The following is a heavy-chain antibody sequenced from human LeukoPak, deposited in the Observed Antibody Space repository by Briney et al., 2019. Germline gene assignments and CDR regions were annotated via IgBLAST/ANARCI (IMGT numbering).Heavy chain of an antibody. Sequence: GGSPRLSCAASGFTFSSYAMSWVRQAPGKGLEWVSAISGSAGSTYYADSVQGRFTISRDNSKNTLYLQMNSLRAEDTAVYYCAKGSKYNWKADYFDYWGQGTLVTVSS. CDR1: GFTFSSYA. CDR2: ISGSAGST. CDR3: AKGSKYNWKADYFDY. D-gene: IGHD1-20*01. V-gene: IGHV3-23*01. J-gene: IGHJ4*02.